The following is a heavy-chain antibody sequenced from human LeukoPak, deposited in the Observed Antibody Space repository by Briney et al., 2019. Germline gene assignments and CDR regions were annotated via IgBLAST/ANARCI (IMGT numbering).Heavy chain of an antibody. V-gene: IGHV3-21*01. J-gene: IGHJ6*03. Sequence: GGTLRLSCVASGVTFKTYNMNWVRQAPGKGLEWVSSITSSSSYIYYADSVKGRFTTSRDNAKSSLYLQMNSLRDEDTAVYYCARDPYSGNYGDYYYYYMDVWGKGTTVTISS. CDR1: GVTFKTYN. CDR3: ARDPYSGNYGDYYYYYMDV. CDR2: ITSSSSYI. D-gene: IGHD1-26*01.